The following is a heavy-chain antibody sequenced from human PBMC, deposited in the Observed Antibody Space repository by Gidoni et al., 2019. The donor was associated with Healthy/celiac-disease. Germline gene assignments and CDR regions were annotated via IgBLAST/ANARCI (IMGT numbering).Heavy chain of an antibody. CDR1: GGTFSSYT. CDR3: ARDARYCSGGSCPGGY. Sequence: QVQLVQSGAEVKKPGSSVKVSCKASGGTFSSYTISWVRQAPGQGLEWMGRIIPILGIANYAQKFQGRVTITADKSTSTAYMELSSLRSEDTAVYYCARDARYCSGGSCPGGYWGQGTLVTVSS. CDR2: IIPILGIA. V-gene: IGHV1-69*08. D-gene: IGHD2-15*01. J-gene: IGHJ4*02.